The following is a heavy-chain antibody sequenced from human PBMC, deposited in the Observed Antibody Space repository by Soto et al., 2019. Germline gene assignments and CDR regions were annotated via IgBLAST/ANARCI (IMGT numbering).Heavy chain of an antibody. CDR1: GGTFSSDS. CDR2: IIPMFDTP. Sequence: GGPGKVSCKGSGGTFSSDSFSWVRQAPGQGLEWMGGIIPMFDTPIYAQKFQDRVTITADESTSTAYMQLSSLRSGDTAVYYCARSGDLERDFTYWGQRSPVTVSS. J-gene: IGHJ4*02. CDR3: ARSGDLERDFTY. D-gene: IGHD4-17*01. V-gene: IGHV1-69*13.